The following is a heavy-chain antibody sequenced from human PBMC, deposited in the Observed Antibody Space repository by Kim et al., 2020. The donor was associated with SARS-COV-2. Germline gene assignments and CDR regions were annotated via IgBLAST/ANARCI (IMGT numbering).Heavy chain of an antibody. V-gene: IGHV3-33*01. Sequence: GGSLRLSCAASGFTFSTYGMHWVRQAPGKGLEWVSVIWYDGSNKYYADSVKGRFTISRDNSKNTLYLQMNSLRAEDTAVYYCARVPRDHGVDSWGQGTLVTVAP. CDR2: IWYDGSNK. J-gene: IGHJ4*02. CDR3: ARVPRDHGVDS. CDR1: GFTFSTYG. D-gene: IGHD4-17*01.